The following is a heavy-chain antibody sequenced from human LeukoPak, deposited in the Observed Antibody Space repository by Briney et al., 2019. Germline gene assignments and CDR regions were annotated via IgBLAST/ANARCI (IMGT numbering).Heavy chain of an antibody. D-gene: IGHD3-10*01. J-gene: IGHJ4*02. CDR1: GGSISSSSYY. V-gene: IGHV4-39*07. Sequence: SETLSLTCTVSGGSISSSSYYWGWIRQPPGKGLEWIGSIYYSGSTNYNPSLKSRVTISVDTSKNQFSLKLSSVTAADTAVYYCARVSGAFRSGDSPWGQGTLVTVSS. CDR3: ARVSGAFRSGDSP. CDR2: IYYSGST.